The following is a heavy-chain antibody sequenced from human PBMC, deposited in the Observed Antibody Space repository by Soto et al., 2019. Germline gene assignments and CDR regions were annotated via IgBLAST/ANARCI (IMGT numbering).Heavy chain of an antibody. Sequence: EAQLLESGGTLVQPGGSLRLSCAASGFTFSNYAMSWVHQAPGRGLEWVSSIHGDGGGTYYADSVKGRFTISRDNSKNTLYLHMDSLRADDTAVYYCAKDSLSRNGIFDYFDIWGQGTMVTVSS. CDR1: GFTFSNYA. D-gene: IGHD3-3*02. V-gene: IGHV3-23*01. CDR3: AKDSLSRNGIFDYFDI. J-gene: IGHJ3*02. CDR2: IHGDGGGT.